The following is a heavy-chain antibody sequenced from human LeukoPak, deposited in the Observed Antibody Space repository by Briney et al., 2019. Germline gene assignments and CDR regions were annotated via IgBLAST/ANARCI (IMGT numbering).Heavy chain of an antibody. CDR1: GGSISSGGYY. Sequence: SETLSLTCTVSGGSISSGGYYWSWIRQHPGKGLEWIGYIYYSGSTYYNPSLKSRVTISVDTSKNQFSLKLSSVTAADTAVYYCARVSRSGSYFDYWGQGTLVTVSS. V-gene: IGHV4-31*03. D-gene: IGHD1-26*01. J-gene: IGHJ4*02. CDR3: ARVSRSGSYFDY. CDR2: IYYSGST.